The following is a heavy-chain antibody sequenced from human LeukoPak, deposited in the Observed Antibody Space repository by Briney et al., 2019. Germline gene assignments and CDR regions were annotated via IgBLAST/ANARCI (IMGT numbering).Heavy chain of an antibody. Sequence: PGGSLRLSCAASGFTFSSYAMSWVRQAPGKGLEWVSAISGSGGSTYYADSVKGRFTISRDNSKSTLYLQMNSLRAEDTAVYYCAKGGAVADYYFDYWGQGTLVTVSS. V-gene: IGHV3-23*01. D-gene: IGHD6-19*01. CDR3: AKGGAVADYYFDY. CDR1: GFTFSSYA. J-gene: IGHJ4*02. CDR2: ISGSGGST.